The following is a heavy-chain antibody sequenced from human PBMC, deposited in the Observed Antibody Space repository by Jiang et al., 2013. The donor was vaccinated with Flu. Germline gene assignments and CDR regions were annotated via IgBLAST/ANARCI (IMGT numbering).Heavy chain of an antibody. CDR3: ARDHLPELRTGSVYYFDY. D-gene: IGHD1-26*01. CDR2: IYHSGST. J-gene: IGHJ4*02. CDR1: GYSISSGYY. V-gene: IGHV4-38-2*02. Sequence: SGSGLVKPSETLSLTCAVSGYSISSGYYWGWIRQPPGKGLEWIGSIYHSGSTYYNPSLKSRVTISVDTSKNQFSLKLSSVTAADTAVYYCARDHLPELRTGSVYYFDYWGQGTLVTVSS.